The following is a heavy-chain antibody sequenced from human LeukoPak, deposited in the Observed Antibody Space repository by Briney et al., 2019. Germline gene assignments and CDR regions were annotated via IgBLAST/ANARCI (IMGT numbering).Heavy chain of an antibody. D-gene: IGHD2-15*01. CDR3: TKDDCVGCYTGNAFDV. CDR1: GFTFSSYG. CDR2: IRYDASDK. Sequence: GGSLRLSCAASGFTFSSYGMHWVRQAPGKVLEWVAFIRYDASDKSYADSVKGRFTISRDDSKNTLYFEMSSLRLEDTAIYYCTKDDCVGCYTGNAFDVWGQGTMVTVSS. V-gene: IGHV3-30*02. J-gene: IGHJ3*01.